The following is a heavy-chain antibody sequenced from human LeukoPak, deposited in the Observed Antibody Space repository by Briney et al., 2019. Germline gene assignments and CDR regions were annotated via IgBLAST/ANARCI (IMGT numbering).Heavy chain of an antibody. V-gene: IGHV4-34*01. CDR1: GGSFSGCY. D-gene: IGHD6-6*01. CDR2: INHSGST. CDR3: ARGTFSSSSPYYFDY. J-gene: IGHJ4*02. Sequence: PSETLSLTCAVYGGSFSGCYWSWIRQPPGKGLEWIGEINHSGSTNYNPSLKNRVTISVDTSKNQFSLKLSSVTAADTAVYYCARGTFSSSSPYYFDYWGQGTLVTVSS.